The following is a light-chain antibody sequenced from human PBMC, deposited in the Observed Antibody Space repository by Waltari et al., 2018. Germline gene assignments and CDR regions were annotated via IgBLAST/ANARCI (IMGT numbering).Light chain of an antibody. CDR3: QQRSNWPPT. CDR1: QSVSRY. CDR2: DAS. Sequence: EIVLTQSPVTLSLSPGERATLSYRASQSVSRYLAWYQQKPGQAPRLLIYDASNRATGIPARFSGSGSGTDFTLTISSLEPEDFAVYYCQQRSNWPPTFGPGTKVDI. J-gene: IGKJ3*01. V-gene: IGKV3-11*01.